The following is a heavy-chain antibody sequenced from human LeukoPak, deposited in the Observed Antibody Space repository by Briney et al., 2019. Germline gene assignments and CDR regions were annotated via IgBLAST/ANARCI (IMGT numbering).Heavy chain of an antibody. CDR1: GYTFTGYY. CDR2: INPNSGGT. Sequence: ASVKVSCKASGYTFTGYYMHWVRQAPGQGLEWMGWINPNSGGTNYAQKFQGRVTMTRDTSISTAYMELSSLRSEDTAVYYCARGRVAAAGTSGYWGQGTLVTVSS. D-gene: IGHD6-13*01. J-gene: IGHJ4*02. V-gene: IGHV1-2*02. CDR3: ARGRVAAAGTSGY.